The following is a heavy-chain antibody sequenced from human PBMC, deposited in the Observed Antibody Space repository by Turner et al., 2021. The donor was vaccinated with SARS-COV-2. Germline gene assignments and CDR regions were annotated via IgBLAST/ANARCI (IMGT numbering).Heavy chain of an antibody. Sequence: QLQLQESGPGLVKPSETLSPTCTASGGSISSSSFYWGWIRQPPGKGLEWIGSIFYSGSTYDNPSLKSRVTIAVDTSKNQFSLKLSSVTAADTAVYYCARAGREGFDPWGQGTLVTVSS. CDR2: IFYSGST. V-gene: IGHV4-39*01. CDR1: GGSISSSSFY. J-gene: IGHJ5*02. CDR3: ARAGREGFDP. D-gene: IGHD1-26*01.